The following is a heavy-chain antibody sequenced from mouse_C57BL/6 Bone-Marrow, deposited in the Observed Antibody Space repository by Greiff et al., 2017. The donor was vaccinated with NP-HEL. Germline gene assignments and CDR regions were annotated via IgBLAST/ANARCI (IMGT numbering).Heavy chain of an antibody. CDR3: AGYELAAWCAY. Sequence: DVQLQESGGGLVQPGGSLSLSCAASGFTFTDYYMSWVRQPPGKALEWLGFIRNKANGYTTEYSASVKGRFTISRDNSQSILYLQMNALRAEDRATYYCAGYELAAWCAYWGQGTLVTVSA. CDR1: GFTFTDYY. V-gene: IGHV7-3*01. J-gene: IGHJ3*01. CDR2: IRNKANGYTT.